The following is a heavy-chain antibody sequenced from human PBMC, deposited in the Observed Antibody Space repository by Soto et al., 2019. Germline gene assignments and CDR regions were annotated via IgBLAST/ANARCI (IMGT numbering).Heavy chain of an antibody. Sequence: QITLKESGPTLVKPTQTLTLTCTFSGFSLSTGGVGVGWIRQPPGKALEWLALIYWDDDKRYSPSLKSRLTIPKDTSKNQVVLTVTNMDPVDTATYYCAHSRCGGDCLQSYSSHYYYGLDVWGQGTTVTVSS. CDR3: AHSRCGGDCLQSYSSHYYYGLDV. CDR2: IYWDDDK. J-gene: IGHJ6*02. D-gene: IGHD2-21*02. CDR1: GFSLSTGGVG. V-gene: IGHV2-5*02.